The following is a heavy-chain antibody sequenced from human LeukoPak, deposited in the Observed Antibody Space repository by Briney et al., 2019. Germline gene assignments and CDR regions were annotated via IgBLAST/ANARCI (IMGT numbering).Heavy chain of an antibody. CDR3: ARGGDTAMGTDY. V-gene: IGHV4-34*01. D-gene: IGHD5-18*01. CDR2: INHSGST. CDR1: GGSISNYY. Sequence: PSETLSLTCTVSGGSISNYYWSWIRQPPGKGLEWIGEINHSGSTNYNPSLKSRVTISVDTSKNQFSLKLSSVTAADTAVYYCARGGDTAMGTDYWGQGTLVTVSS. J-gene: IGHJ4*02.